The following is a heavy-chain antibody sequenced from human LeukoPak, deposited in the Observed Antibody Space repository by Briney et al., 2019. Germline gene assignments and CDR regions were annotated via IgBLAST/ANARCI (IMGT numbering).Heavy chain of an antibody. J-gene: IGHJ4*02. Sequence: ASVKVSCKASGYTFTSYDINWVRQATGQGLEWMGWMNPNSGNTGYAQKFQGRVTMTRDTSISTAYMELSSLRSDDTAVYYCARVLGSLTIFGVVFGYWGQGTLVTISS. CDR3: ARVLGSLTIFGVVFGY. CDR2: MNPNSGNT. D-gene: IGHD3-3*01. CDR1: GYTFTSYD. V-gene: IGHV1-8*01.